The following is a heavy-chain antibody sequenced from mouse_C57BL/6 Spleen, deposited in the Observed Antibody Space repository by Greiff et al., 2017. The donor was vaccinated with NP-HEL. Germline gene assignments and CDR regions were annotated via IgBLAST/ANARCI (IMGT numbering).Heavy chain of an antibody. CDR3: ASRWLIRIDY. D-gene: IGHD2-3*01. CDR2: IHPNSGST. J-gene: IGHJ2*01. Sequence: QVQLQQPGAELVKPGASVKLSCKASGYTFTSYWMPWVKQRPGQGLEWIGMIHPNSGSTNYNEKFKSKATLTVDKSSSTAYMQLSSLTSEDSAVYYCASRWLIRIDYWGQGTTLTVSS. V-gene: IGHV1-64*01. CDR1: GYTFTSYW.